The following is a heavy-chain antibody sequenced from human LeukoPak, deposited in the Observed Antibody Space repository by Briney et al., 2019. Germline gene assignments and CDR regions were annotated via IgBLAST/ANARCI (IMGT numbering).Heavy chain of an antibody. D-gene: IGHD3-10*01. CDR2: INHSGST. CDR1: GGSFSGYY. CDR3: ARFQWFGASRWGIELKGRNWFDP. V-gene: IGHV4-34*01. J-gene: IGHJ5*02. Sequence: SETLSLTCAVYGGSFSGYYWSWIRQPPGKGLEWIGEINHSGSTNYNPSLKSRVTISVDTSKNQFSLKLSSVTAADTAVYYCARFQWFGASRWGIELKGRNWFDPWGQGTLVTVSS.